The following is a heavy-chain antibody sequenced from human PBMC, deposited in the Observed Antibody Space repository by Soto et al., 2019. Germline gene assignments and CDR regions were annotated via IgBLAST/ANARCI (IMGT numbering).Heavy chain of an antibody. CDR1: GFTFTGYA. J-gene: IGHJ5*02. CDR3: AKEKGTYYDFCWFDP. V-gene: IGHV3-23*01. CDR2: ISGSGGNT. Sequence: EVQLLESGGGLVQPGGSLRLSCAASGFTFTGYAMSWVRQAPGKGLEWVSAISGSGGNTYYADSVKGRFTISRDNSKNTLYLQMNSLRAEDTAVYYCAKEKGTYYDFCWFDPWGQGTLVTVSS. D-gene: IGHD3-3*01.